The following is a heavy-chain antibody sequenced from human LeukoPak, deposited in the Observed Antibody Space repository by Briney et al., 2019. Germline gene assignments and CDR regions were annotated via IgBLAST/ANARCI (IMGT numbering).Heavy chain of an antibody. D-gene: IGHD4-23*01. J-gene: IGHJ2*01. CDR1: GGSIMSTTNY. Sequence: PSETLSLTCTVSGGSIMSTTNYWGWIRQTPGKGLEWIATIYFGGSPYHNPSLRGRVTMSVDISKNQFSLRLRSVTAADTAVYFCARDRAPPGHGGYWYFDLWGRGTLVTVSS. V-gene: IGHV4-39*07. CDR2: IYFGGSP. CDR3: ARDRAPPGHGGYWYFDL.